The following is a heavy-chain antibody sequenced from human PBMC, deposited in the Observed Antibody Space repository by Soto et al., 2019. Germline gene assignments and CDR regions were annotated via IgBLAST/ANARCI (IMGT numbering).Heavy chain of an antibody. V-gene: IGHV3-9*01. CDR3: ARDRNAAGSDY. D-gene: IGHD1-1*01. Sequence: GGSLRLSCVGSGFSLSGNWMNWVRQAPGKGLEWVSGISWNSGSIGYADSVKGRFTISRDNAKNSVYLQMDSLRAEDTAVYYCARDRNAAGSDYWGQGTLVTVSS. J-gene: IGHJ4*02. CDR2: ISWNSGSI. CDR1: GFSLSGNW.